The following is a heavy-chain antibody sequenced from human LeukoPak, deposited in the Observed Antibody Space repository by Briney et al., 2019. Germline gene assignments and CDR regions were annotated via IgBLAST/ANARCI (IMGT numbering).Heavy chain of an antibody. D-gene: IGHD2-2*01. CDR1: GFTFSSYS. CDR3: ARHNRGYCSSTSCPSYYYYYYMDV. V-gene: IGHV3-21*01. Sequence: GGSLRLSCAASGFTFSSYSMNWVRQAPGKGLEWVSSISSSSIYIYYADSVKGRFTISRDNAKNSLYLQMNSLRAEDTAVYYCARHNRGYCSSTSCPSYYYYYYMDVWGKGTTVTVSS. J-gene: IGHJ6*03. CDR2: ISSSSIYI.